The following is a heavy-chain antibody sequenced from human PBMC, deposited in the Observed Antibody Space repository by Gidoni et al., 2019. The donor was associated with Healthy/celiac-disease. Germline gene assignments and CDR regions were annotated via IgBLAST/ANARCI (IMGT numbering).Heavy chain of an antibody. V-gene: IGHV3-21*01. J-gene: IGHJ4*02. Sequence: EVQLVESGGGLVKPGGSLRLSCAASGFSFSSYSMNWVRQAPGKGLEWVSSISSRSSYIYYAESVKGRFTISRDNAKNSLYLQMNSRRAEDTAVYYGARSPLGGHLDYWGQGTLVTVSS. D-gene: IGHD3-16*01. CDR2: ISSRSSYI. CDR1: GFSFSSYS. CDR3: ARSPLGGHLDY.